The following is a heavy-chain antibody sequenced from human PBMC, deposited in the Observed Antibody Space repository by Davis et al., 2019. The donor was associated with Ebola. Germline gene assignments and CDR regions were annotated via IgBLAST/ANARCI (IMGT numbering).Heavy chain of an antibody. CDR3: AKDSGRGYSYGGHPDS. CDR2: IRYDGSDR. CDR1: GFTFSSYG. J-gene: IGHJ4*02. V-gene: IGHV3-30*02. Sequence: PGGSLRLSCAASGFTFSSYGIHWVRQAPGKGLKWVAFIRYDGSDRYYADSVKGRFIISRDNFKNTLYLQMNSLRPEDTAVYFCAKDSGRGYSYGGHPDSWGQGTLVTVSP. D-gene: IGHD5-18*01.